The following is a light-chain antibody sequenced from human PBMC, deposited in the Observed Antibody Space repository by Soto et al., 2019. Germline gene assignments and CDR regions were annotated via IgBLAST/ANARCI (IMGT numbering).Light chain of an antibody. CDR2: PAS. CDR1: QDINTY. CDR3: QHLRAYPFS. Sequence: DIQLTQSPSFLSASVGDRVTVSCRASQDINTYLAWFQQKPGKVPQLLVYPASTLQDGVPSRFSGRGSGTEFTLTINILQPEDFATYYCQHLRAYPFSFGQGTKLDVK. V-gene: IGKV1-9*01. J-gene: IGKJ2*03.